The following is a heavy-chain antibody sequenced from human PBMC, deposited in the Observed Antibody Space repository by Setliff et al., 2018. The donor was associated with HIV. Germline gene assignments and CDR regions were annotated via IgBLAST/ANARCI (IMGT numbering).Heavy chain of an antibody. CDR1: GGTFSSYA. J-gene: IGHJ5*02. Sequence: ASVKVSCKASGGTFSSYAISWVRQAPGQGLEWMGGIIPIFGTPNYAQKFQGRVTITADESTSTAYMELSSLRSEDTAVYYCARGARYYYNSGSYMSLTNSYFDPWGQGTLVTVSS. CDR3: ARGARYYYNSGSYMSLTNSYFDP. D-gene: IGHD3-10*01. CDR2: IIPIFGTP. V-gene: IGHV1-69*13.